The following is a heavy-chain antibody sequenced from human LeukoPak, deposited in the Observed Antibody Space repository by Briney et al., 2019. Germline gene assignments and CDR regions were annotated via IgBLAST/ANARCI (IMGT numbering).Heavy chain of an antibody. D-gene: IGHD5-18*01. Sequence: KPSETLSLSCTVSGGSISGFYWSWIRQPAGKGLEYIGRIYTSGSTNYNTSLKSRVTMSLDTSKNQFSLKLSSVTAADTAVYCCARVKLSHRYSYGYNPYYFDYWGQGTLVTVSS. CDR2: IYTSGST. J-gene: IGHJ4*02. CDR1: GGSISGFY. V-gene: IGHV4-4*07. CDR3: ARVKLSHRYSYGYNPYYFDY.